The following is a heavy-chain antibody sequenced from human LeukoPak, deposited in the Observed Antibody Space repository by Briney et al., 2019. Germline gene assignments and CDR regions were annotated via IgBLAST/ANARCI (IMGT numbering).Heavy chain of an antibody. CDR2: IYHSGST. CDR3: ARETIAAAGTNAFDI. Sequence: SQTLSLTCTVSGGSISSGGYYWSWIRQPPGKGLEWIGYIYHSGSTYYNPSLKSRVTISVDTSKNQFSLKLSSVTAADTAVYYCARETIAAAGTNAFDIWGQGTMVTVSS. V-gene: IGHV4-30-2*05. D-gene: IGHD6-13*01. CDR1: GGSISSGGYY. J-gene: IGHJ3*02.